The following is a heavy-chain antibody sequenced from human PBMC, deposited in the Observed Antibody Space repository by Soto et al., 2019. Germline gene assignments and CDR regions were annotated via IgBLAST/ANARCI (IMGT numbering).Heavy chain of an antibody. CDR1: GFIFRNYG. Sequence: EVQLLESGGGLVQPGGSLRLSCAASGFIFRNYGMSWVRQAPGTGLEWVSALTGSGEATYYADSLKGLCTISRDNSENSLWYLIDIQRSFQTAVYYCWREGIYWGQGSLDTVPS. D-gene: IGHD1-20*01. J-gene: IGHJ4*02. CDR3: WREGIY. V-gene: IGHV3-23*01. CDR2: LTGSGEAT.